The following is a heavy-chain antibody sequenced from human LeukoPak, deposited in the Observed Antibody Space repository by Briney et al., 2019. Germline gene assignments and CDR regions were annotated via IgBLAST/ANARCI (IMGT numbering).Heavy chain of an antibody. V-gene: IGHV3-30*04. CDR1: GFTFSSYA. CDR3: ARDGDSSGYCPNSFDY. CDR2: ISYDGSNK. J-gene: IGHJ4*02. Sequence: GRSLRLSCAASGFTFSSYAMHWVRQAPGKGLEWVAVISYDGSNKYYADSVKGRFTISRDNSKNTLYLQMNSLRAEDTAVYYCARDGDSSGYCPNSFDYWGQGTLVTVSS. D-gene: IGHD3-22*01.